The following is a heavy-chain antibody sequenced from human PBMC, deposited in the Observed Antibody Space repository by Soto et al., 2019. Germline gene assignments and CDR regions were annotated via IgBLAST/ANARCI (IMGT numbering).Heavy chain of an antibody. V-gene: IGHV1-46*03. Sequence: GTSVKLSCKAPGYTFTSYYMHSVRQAPGQRLEWMGLINPSGGSTSYAQKFQGRVTMTRDTSTSTVYMELSSLRSEDTAVYYCARDGDQNPGYYGSGSYHDDFDYWGQGTLVTVSS. CDR1: GYTFTSYY. J-gene: IGHJ4*02. CDR3: ARDGDQNPGYYGSGSYHDDFDY. D-gene: IGHD3-10*01. CDR2: INPSGGST.